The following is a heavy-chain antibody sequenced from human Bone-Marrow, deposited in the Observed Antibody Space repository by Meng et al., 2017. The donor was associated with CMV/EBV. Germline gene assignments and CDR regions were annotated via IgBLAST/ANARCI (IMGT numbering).Heavy chain of an antibody. J-gene: IGHJ6*02. D-gene: IGHD5-24*01. CDR1: GYTFSYYD. V-gene: IGHV1-8*01. CDR2: MNPNRGNT. Sequence: ASVKVSCKASGYTFSYYDIIWVRQASGQGLEWVGWMNPNRGNTAYAQKFQGRVTMTRDTSTSIAYMELSSLRSGDTAVYYCARSGDGYSFGYYGMDVWGQGTTVTVSS. CDR3: ARSGDGYSFGYYGMDV.